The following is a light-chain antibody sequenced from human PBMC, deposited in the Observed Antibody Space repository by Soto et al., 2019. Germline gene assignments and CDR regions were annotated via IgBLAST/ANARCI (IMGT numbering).Light chain of an antibody. CDR2: EVS. CDR3: CSYAGSSYV. CDR1: SSDIGTYNL. Sequence: QSVLTQSASGSGAPGQSITISCTGTSSDIGTYNLVSWYQQHPGKAPKLMIYEVSKRPSGVSDRFSGSKSGNTASLTISGLQAEDEADYYCCSYAGSSYVFGAGTKVTVL. V-gene: IGLV2-23*02. J-gene: IGLJ1*01.